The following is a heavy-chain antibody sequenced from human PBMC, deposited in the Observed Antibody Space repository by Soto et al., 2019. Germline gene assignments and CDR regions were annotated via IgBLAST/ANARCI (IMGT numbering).Heavy chain of an antibody. CDR2: IYHSGST. D-gene: IGHD3-22*01. CDR1: GGSISSGGYS. V-gene: IGHV4-30-2*01. CDR3: ARGSTYYYDSSGPYYFDY. Sequence: SETLSLTCAVSGGSISSGGYSWSWIRQPPGKGLEWIGYIYHSGSTYYNKSLKSRVTISVDRSKNQFSLKLSSVTAADTAVYYCARGSTYYYDSSGPYYFDYWGQGTLVTVSS. J-gene: IGHJ4*02.